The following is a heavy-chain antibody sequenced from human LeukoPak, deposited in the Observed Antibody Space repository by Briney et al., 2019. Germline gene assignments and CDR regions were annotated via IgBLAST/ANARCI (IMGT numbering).Heavy chain of an antibody. Sequence: SETLSLTCTVSGGSISSSSYYWGWIRQPPGKGLEWVGTIYYTGSTYYNPSLKSRVTISVDTSKDQCSLKLSSVTAADTAVYYCARRRGWYPVDYWGQGTLVTVSS. CDR3: ARRRGWYPVDY. CDR2: IYYTGST. J-gene: IGHJ4*02. V-gene: IGHV4-39*01. CDR1: GGSISSSSYY. D-gene: IGHD6-19*01.